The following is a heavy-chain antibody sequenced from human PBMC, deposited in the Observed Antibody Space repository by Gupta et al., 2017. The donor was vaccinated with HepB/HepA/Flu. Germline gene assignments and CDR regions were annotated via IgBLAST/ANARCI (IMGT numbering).Heavy chain of an antibody. CDR1: VGSFTPYY. J-gene: IGHJ4*02. CDR3: AKGDWAAHLAY. V-gene: IGHV4-34*01. D-gene: IGHD6-6*01. Sequence: QDQLQQWGPGLLHPSETRSLPCAVYVGSFTPYYFWTWIRQPPGEGLKWIGEINQDGTTDYNPSLKGRVIISTQKTKNQFSLHLIFVTAADTAMYYCAKGDWAAHLAYWGRGTPITVSS. CDR2: INQDGTT.